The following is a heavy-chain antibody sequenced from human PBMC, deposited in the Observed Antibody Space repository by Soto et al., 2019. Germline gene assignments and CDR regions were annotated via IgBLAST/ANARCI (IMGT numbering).Heavy chain of an antibody. V-gene: IGHV4-31*03. J-gene: IGHJ4*02. D-gene: IGHD3-10*01. CDR3: ARGYGSGSPSFDY. Sequence: PSETLSLTCTVSGGSISSGGYYWSWIRQHPGKGLEWIGYIYYSGSTYYNPSLKSRVTISVDTSKNQFSLKLSSVTAADTAVYYCARGYGSGSPSFDYWGQGTLVTVSS. CDR1: GGSISSGGYY. CDR2: IYYSGST.